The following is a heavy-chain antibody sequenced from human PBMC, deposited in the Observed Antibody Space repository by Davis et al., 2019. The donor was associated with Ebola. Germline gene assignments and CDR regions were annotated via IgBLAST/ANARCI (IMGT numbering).Heavy chain of an antibody. Sequence: GGSLRLPCAASGFTFSSYWMSWVRQAPGKGLEWVANIKQDGSEKYYVDSVKGRFTISRDNAKNSLYLQMSSLRAEDTAIYYCARVKCGSASCVNGDSFDPWGQGTLVTVSS. CDR2: IKQDGSEK. J-gene: IGHJ5*02. D-gene: IGHD2-2*01. V-gene: IGHV3-7*01. CDR3: ARVKCGSASCVNGDSFDP. CDR1: GFTFSSYW.